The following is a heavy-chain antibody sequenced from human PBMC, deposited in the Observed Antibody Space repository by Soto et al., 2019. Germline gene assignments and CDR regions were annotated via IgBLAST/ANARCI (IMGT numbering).Heavy chain of an antibody. CDR1: GFTFSSNW. V-gene: IGHV3-74*01. CDR3: ARDGEGF. Sequence: GGSLRLSCAASGFTFSSNWMHWVRRVPGRGLVWVSRINTDGSETNYEDSVEGRFTISRDNAKNRLYLQMNSLRGEDTAVYYCARDGEGFWGQGTLVTVS. D-gene: IGHD2-21*01. CDR2: INTDGSET. J-gene: IGHJ4*02.